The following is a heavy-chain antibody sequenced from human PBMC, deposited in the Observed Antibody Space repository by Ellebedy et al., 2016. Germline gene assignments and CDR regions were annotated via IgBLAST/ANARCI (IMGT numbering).Heavy chain of an antibody. D-gene: IGHD3-9*01. Sequence: ASVKVSCKASGYTFTSYGISWVRQAPGQGLEWMGWISAYNGNTSYAQKLQGRVTMTTDTSTSTAYMELRSLRSDDTAVYYCARGRGYDILTGYYFDYWGQGTLVTVSS. CDR1: GYTFTSYG. CDR3: ARGRGYDILTGYYFDY. V-gene: IGHV1-18*04. J-gene: IGHJ4*02. CDR2: ISAYNGNT.